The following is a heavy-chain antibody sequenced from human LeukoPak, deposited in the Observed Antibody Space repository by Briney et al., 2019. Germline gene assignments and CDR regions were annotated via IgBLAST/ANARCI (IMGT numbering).Heavy chain of an antibody. Sequence: PSETLSLTCTVSGGSISSYYWSWIRQPAGKGLEWIGRIYTSGSTNYNPSLKSRVTMSVDTSKNQFPLKLSSVTAADTAVYYCASEGYYDSSGYYSWGQGTLVTVSS. V-gene: IGHV4-4*07. D-gene: IGHD3-22*01. J-gene: IGHJ4*02. CDR2: IYTSGST. CDR3: ASEGYYDSSGYYS. CDR1: GGSISSYY.